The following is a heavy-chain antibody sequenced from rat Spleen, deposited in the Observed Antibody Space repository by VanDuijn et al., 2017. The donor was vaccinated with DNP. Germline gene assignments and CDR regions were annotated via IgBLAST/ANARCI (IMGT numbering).Heavy chain of an antibody. CDR2: ITNSGGST. V-gene: IGHV5S23*01. D-gene: IGHD1-6*01. CDR3: ATRGYYGLAYYFHY. CDR1: GFTFSNYG. Sequence: EVQLVESGGGFIQPGGSLKLSCAASGFTFSNYGMAWVRQAPTKGLEWVASITNSGGSTSYRDSVKGRFTISRDNAKSTLYLQMDSLRSEDTATYYCATRGYYGLAYYFHYWGQGVMVTVSS. J-gene: IGHJ2*01.